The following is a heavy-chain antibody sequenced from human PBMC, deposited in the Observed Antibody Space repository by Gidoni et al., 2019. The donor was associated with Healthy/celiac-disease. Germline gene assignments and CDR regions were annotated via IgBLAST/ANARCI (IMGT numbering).Heavy chain of an antibody. CDR3: ARDGYNWNYVSLFDY. V-gene: IGHV3-7*01. Sequence: EVQLVESGGGLVQPGGSLRLSCAASGFTFSSYWMSWFRPAPGKGLEWVANIKQEGSEKYYVDSVKGRFTISRDNAKNSLYLQMNSLRAEDTAVYYCARDGYNWNYVSLFDYWAREPWSPSPQ. J-gene: IGHJ4*02. CDR1: GFTFSSYW. CDR2: IKQEGSEK. D-gene: IGHD1-7*01.